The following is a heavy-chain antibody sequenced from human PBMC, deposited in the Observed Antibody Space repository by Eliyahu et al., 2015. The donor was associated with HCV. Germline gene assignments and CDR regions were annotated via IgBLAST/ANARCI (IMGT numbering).Heavy chain of an antibody. V-gene: IGHV3-11*05. CDR3: ARAGHIVVVDGMDV. CDR1: GXTFSDYY. J-gene: IGHJ6*02. CDR2: ISSSSSYT. D-gene: IGHD2-21*01. Sequence: QVQLVESGGGLVKPGGSLRLSCAASGXTFSDYYMSWIRQAPGKGLEWVSYISSSSSYTNYADSVKGRFTISRDNAKNSLYLQMNSLRAEDTAVYYCARAGHIVVVDGMDVWGQGTTVTVSS.